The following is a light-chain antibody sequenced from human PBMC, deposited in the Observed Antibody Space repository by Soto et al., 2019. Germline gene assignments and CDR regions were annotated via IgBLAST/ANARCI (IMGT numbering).Light chain of an antibody. Sequence: QSVLTQPASVSGSPGQSIIISCTGTSSDADAYNYVSWYQHHPGKAPKLLIYDVSNRPSGISNRFSGSKSGNTASLTISGLQPEDEADYFCSSYTSSTILFGGGTKPDRP. CDR3: SSYTSSTIL. CDR2: DVS. CDR1: SSDADAYNY. V-gene: IGLV2-14*03. J-gene: IGLJ2*01.